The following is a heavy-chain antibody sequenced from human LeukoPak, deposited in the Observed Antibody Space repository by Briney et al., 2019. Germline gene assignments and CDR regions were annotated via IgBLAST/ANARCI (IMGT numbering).Heavy chain of an antibody. D-gene: IGHD3-10*01. CDR3: ARTYSWSGGYMDV. CDR2: INHSGST. V-gene: IGHV4-34*01. Sequence: SETLSLTCAVYGGSFSGYYWSWIRQPPGKGLEWIGEINHSGSTNYNPSLKSRVTISVDTSKNQFSLKLSSVTAADTAVYYCARTYSWSGGYMDVWGKGTTVTVSS. CDR1: GGSFSGYY. J-gene: IGHJ6*03.